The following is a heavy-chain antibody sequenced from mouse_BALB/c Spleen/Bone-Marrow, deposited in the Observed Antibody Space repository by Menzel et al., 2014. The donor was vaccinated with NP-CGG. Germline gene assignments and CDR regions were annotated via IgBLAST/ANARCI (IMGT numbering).Heavy chain of an antibody. D-gene: IGHD1-2*01. Sequence: EVKLMESGGGLVQPGGSRKLSCAASGFTFSSFGMHWVRQAPEKGLEWVAYISGGSSIIYYADTVKGRFTISRDNPENTLFLQMTSLRSEDTAIYYCARKDYFGYAAMDYWGQGTSVTVSS. CDR2: ISGGSSII. J-gene: IGHJ4*01. CDR1: GFTFSSFG. CDR3: ARKDYFGYAAMDY. V-gene: IGHV5-17*02.